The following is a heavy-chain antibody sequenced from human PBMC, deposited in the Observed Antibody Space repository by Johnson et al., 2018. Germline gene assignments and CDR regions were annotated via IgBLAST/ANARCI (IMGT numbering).Heavy chain of an antibody. Sequence: QVQLVQSGGGVVQPGRSLRLSCAASGFTFSSYAMHWVRQAPGKGLEWVAVISYDGSNKYYADSVKGRFPISRDNSKNRLYLQMNSLGAEDTAGYYCARDGYTEWGYYYYYMDVWGKGTTVTVSS. V-gene: IGHV3-30-3*01. D-gene: IGHD3-3*01. CDR1: GFTFSSYA. CDR3: ARDGYTEWGYYYYYMDV. J-gene: IGHJ6*03. CDR2: ISYDGSNK.